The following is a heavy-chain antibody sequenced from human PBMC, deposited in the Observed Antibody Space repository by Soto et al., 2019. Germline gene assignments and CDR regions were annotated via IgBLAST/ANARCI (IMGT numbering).Heavy chain of an antibody. CDR3: ARGKSPGTVTTIGGSSQTKNNWFDP. CDR1: GYTFTGYY. V-gene: IGHV1-2*04. J-gene: IGHJ5*02. D-gene: IGHD4-17*01. Sequence: QVQLVQSGAEVKKPGASVKVSCKASGYTFTGYYMHWVRHAPGQGLEWMGWINPNSGGTNYAQKFQGWVTMTRDTSISTAYMELSRLRSDDTAVYYCARGKSPGTVTTIGGSSQTKNNWFDPWGQGTLVTVSS. CDR2: INPNSGGT.